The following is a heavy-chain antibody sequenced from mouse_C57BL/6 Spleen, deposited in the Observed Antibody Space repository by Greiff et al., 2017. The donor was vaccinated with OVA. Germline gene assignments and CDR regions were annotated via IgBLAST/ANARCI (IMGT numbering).Heavy chain of an antibody. D-gene: IGHD1-1*01. CDR1: GYAFTNYL. J-gene: IGHJ4*01. V-gene: IGHV1-54*01. CDR3: ARRGVHHYGSSDYYAMDY. CDR2: INPGSGGT. Sequence: QVQLQQSGAELVRPGTSVKVSCKASGYAFTNYLIEWVKQRPGQGLEWIGVINPGSGGTNYNEKFKGKATLTADKSSSTAYMQLSSLTSEDSAVYFCARRGVHHYGSSDYYAMDYWGQGTSVTVSS.